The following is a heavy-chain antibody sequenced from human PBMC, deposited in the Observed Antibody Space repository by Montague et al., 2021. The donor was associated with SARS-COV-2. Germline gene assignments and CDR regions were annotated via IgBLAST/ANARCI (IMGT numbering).Heavy chain of an antibody. CDR2: ISQSGNT. CDR1: GGSFSRYY. Sequence: SETLSLTCAVSGGSFSRYYWSWIRQPPGKGLEWIGEISQSGNTKYNPSPQSRVSISLDTSRNQFSLKVSSVTAADTAIYYCVRLGDGIVPSPILGLGPYYSFYYMDVWGKGTTVTVSS. CDR3: VRLGDGIVPSPILGLGPYYSFYYMDV. D-gene: IGHD2-2*02. J-gene: IGHJ6*03. V-gene: IGHV4-34*01.